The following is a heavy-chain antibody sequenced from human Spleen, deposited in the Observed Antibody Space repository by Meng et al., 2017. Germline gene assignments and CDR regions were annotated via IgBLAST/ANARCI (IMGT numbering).Heavy chain of an antibody. CDR2: INPKSGDT. CDR1: GYTFTGYF. V-gene: IGHV1-2*06. CDR3: ARDSVGATGFCDY. Sequence: ASVKVSCKASGYTFTGYFMHWVRRAPGQGLEWMGRINPKSGDTHYAQRFQGRVTMTRDTSTSTVYMELSSLRSEDTAVYYCARDSVGATGFCDYWGQGTLVTVSS. D-gene: IGHD1-26*01. J-gene: IGHJ4*02.